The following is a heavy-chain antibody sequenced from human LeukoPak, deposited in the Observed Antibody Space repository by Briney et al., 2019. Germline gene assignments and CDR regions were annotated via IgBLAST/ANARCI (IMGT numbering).Heavy chain of an antibody. D-gene: IGHD4-23*01. Sequence: PGGSLRLSCAASGFTFSSYSMNWVRQAPGKGLEGVSSISSSSSYIYYADSVKGRFTISRDNAKNSLYLQMNSLRAEDTAVYYCARPSNYGGNSAFDYWGQGTLVTVSS. CDR3: ARPSNYGGNSAFDY. J-gene: IGHJ4*02. CDR1: GFTFSSYS. V-gene: IGHV3-21*01. CDR2: ISSSSSYI.